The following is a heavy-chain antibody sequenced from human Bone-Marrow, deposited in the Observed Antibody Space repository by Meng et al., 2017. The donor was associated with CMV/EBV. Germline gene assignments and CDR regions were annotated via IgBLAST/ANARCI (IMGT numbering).Heavy chain of an antibody. D-gene: IGHD3-3*01. CDR3: ARGVTIFGGSDGMDV. CDR2: INPSGGST. Sequence: ASVKVSCKASGYTFTGYYMHWVRQAPGQGLEWMGIINPSGGSTSYAQKFQGRVTMTRDTSTSTVYMELSSLRSEDTAVYYCARGVTIFGGSDGMDVWGQGTTVTVSS. V-gene: IGHV1-46*01. J-gene: IGHJ6*02. CDR1: GYTFTGYY.